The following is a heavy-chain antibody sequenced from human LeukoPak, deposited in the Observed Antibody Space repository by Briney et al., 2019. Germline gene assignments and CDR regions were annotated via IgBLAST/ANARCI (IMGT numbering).Heavy chain of an antibody. V-gene: IGHV1-69*13. CDR2: IIPIFGTA. D-gene: IGHD1-14*01. J-gene: IGHJ4*02. CDR3: ARSLEETQANPFDY. CDR1: GGTFSSYA. Sequence: SVKVPCKASGGTFSSYAISWVRQAPGQGLEWMAGIIPIFGTANYAQKFQGRVTITADEPTSTAYMELSSLRSEDTAVYYCARSLEETQANPFDYWGQGTLVTVSS.